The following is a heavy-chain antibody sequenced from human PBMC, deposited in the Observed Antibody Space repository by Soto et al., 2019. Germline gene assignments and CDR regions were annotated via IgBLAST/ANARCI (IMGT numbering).Heavy chain of an antibody. CDR2: ISYDGSNK. CDR1: GFTFSSYG. Sequence: GALRLSCAASGFTFSSYGMHWVRQAPGKGLEWVAVISYDGSNKYYADSVKGRFTISRDNSKNTLYLQMNSLRAEDTAVYYCAKDYYDSTFDYWGQGTLVTVSS. J-gene: IGHJ4*02. CDR3: AKDYYDSTFDY. V-gene: IGHV3-30*18. D-gene: IGHD3-22*01.